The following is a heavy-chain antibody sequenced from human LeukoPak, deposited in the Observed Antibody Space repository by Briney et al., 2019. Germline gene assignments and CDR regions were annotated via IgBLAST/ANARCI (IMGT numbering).Heavy chain of an antibody. Sequence: ASVKVSCKASRYTFTGYYMHWVRQAPGQGLEWMGWINPNSGGTNYAQKLQGRVTMTRDTSISTAYMELSSLRSDDTAVYYCARDQDDYGGPWGQGTLVTVSS. V-gene: IGHV1-2*02. J-gene: IGHJ5*02. CDR3: ARDQDDYGGP. D-gene: IGHD4-23*01. CDR1: RYTFTGYY. CDR2: INPNSGGT.